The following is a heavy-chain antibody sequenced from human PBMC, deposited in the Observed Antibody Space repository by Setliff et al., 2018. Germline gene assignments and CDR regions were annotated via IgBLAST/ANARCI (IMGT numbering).Heavy chain of an antibody. J-gene: IGHJ6*03. CDR1: GVTFSRHA. Sequence: GGSLRLSCAASGVTFSRHAMHWVRQAPGKGLEWVAVMSNDGSDKNYADSVKGRFTISRDNFKNTLYLQMNSLRAEDTAVYYCARTYCSDTSCYDYYYYMDVWGKGTTVTVSS. V-gene: IGHV3-30*01. D-gene: IGHD2-2*01. CDR2: MSNDGSDK. CDR3: ARTYCSDTSCYDYYYYMDV.